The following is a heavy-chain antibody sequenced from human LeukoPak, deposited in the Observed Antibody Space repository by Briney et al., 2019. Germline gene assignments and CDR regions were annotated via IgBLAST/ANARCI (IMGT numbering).Heavy chain of an antibody. Sequence: GGSLRLSCAASGFTFSNYAMSWVRQAPGKGLEWVSSISGSGDKTYHADSVKGRFTISRDNSKNALYLQMNSLRAEDTAVYYCAKDWTGTKPFDLWGRGTLVTVSS. V-gene: IGHV3-23*01. CDR1: GFTFSNYA. J-gene: IGHJ2*01. D-gene: IGHD3/OR15-3a*01. CDR2: ISGSGDKT. CDR3: AKDWTGTKPFDL.